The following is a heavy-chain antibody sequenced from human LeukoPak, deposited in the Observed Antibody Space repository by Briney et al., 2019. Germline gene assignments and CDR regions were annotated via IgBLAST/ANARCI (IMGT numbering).Heavy chain of an antibody. CDR3: ARRLGLGYGDYESAFDV. Sequence: SVKVSCKASGGTFSSYAISWVRQAPGQGLEWMGRIIPIFGTANYAQKFQGRVTITTDESTSTAYMELSSLRSEDTAVYYCARRLGLGYGDYESAFDVWGQGTMVTVSS. CDR2: IIPIFGTA. CDR1: GGTFSSYA. J-gene: IGHJ3*01. V-gene: IGHV1-69*05. D-gene: IGHD4-17*01.